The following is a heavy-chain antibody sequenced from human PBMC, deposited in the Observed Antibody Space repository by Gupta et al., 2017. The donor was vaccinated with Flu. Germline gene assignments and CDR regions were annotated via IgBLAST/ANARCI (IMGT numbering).Heavy chain of an antibody. CDR3: ARDDYGDFAVFDF. CDR2: IDHRGRT. J-gene: IGHJ4*02. D-gene: IGHD4-17*01. Sequence: QVQVQHWGAGLLKPSETLSLTCVVSGGSFSIYYLCWIRQSPGKGLEWIAEIDHRGRTKYNPSLRSRLSVSVDTSTDHFSLRLTSLTVADTAVYYCARDDYGDFAVFDFWGQGTLVTVSS. CDR1: GGSFSIYY. V-gene: IGHV4-34*02.